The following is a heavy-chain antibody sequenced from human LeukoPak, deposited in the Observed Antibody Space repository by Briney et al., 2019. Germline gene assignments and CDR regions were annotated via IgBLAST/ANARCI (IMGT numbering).Heavy chain of an antibody. V-gene: IGHV3-21*01. Sequence: GGSLRLSCAASGFTFSSYSMNWVRQAPGKGLERVSSISSSSSYIYYADSVKGRFTISRDNAKNSLYLQMNSLRAEDTAVYYCARDAPGGYSSGWYRIFSYWGQGTLVTVSS. CDR3: ARDAPGGYSSGWYRIFSY. CDR2: ISSSSSYI. J-gene: IGHJ4*02. CDR1: GFTFSSYS. D-gene: IGHD6-19*01.